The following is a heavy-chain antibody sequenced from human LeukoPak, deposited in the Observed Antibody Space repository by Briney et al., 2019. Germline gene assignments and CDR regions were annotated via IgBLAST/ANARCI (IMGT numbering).Heavy chain of an antibody. CDR2: ISGSGGST. D-gene: IGHD6-13*01. Sequence: GGSLRLSCAASGFTFSSYSMNWVRQAPGKGLEWVSAISGSGGSTYYADSVKGRFTISRDNSKNTLYLQMNSLRAEDTAVYYCAKDSTAPGIAAAGSRWGQGTLVTVSS. CDR1: GFTFSSYS. V-gene: IGHV3-23*01. CDR3: AKDSTAPGIAAAGSR. J-gene: IGHJ4*02.